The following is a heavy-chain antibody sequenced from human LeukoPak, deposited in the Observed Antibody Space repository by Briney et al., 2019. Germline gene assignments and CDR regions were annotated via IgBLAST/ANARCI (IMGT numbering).Heavy chain of an antibody. Sequence: HPGGSLRLSCAASGFTVSSNYMSWVRQAPGKGLEWVSVIYSGGSTYYSDSVKGRFTISRDNSKNTLYLQMNSLRAEDTAVYYCARDSPRTLGELSLSDYWGQGTLVTVSS. CDR3: ARDSPRTLGELSLSDY. J-gene: IGHJ4*02. D-gene: IGHD3-16*02. CDR2: IYSGGST. CDR1: GFTVSSNY. V-gene: IGHV3-66*01.